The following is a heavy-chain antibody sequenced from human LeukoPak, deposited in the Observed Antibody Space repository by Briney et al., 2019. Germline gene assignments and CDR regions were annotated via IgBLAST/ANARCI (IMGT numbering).Heavy chain of an antibody. V-gene: IGHV3-64*01. Sequence: GGSLRLSCAASGFSFSSYAMHWVPQAPGKGLEYVSGITSRGTDTSYANSVKGRFTISRDNSKNTLYLQMGSLRVEDMAVYYCARGRGTTVTASMDVWGQGTTVTVSS. CDR1: GFSFSSYA. CDR2: ITSRGTDT. J-gene: IGHJ6*02. CDR3: ARGRGTTVTASMDV. D-gene: IGHD4-17*01.